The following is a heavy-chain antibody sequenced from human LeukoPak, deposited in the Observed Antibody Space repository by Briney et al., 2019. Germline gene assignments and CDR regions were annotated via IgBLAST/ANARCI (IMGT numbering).Heavy chain of an antibody. CDR2: IYYSGST. D-gene: IGHD3-22*01. V-gene: IGHV4-31*03. Sequence: PSETLSLTCTVSGGSISSGGYYWSWIRQHPGKGLEWIGYIYYSGSTYYNPSLKSRVTISVDTSKNQFSLKLSSVTAADTAVNYCARVAYYDSSGYYFDYWGQGTLVTVSS. J-gene: IGHJ4*02. CDR1: GGSISSGGYY. CDR3: ARVAYYDSSGYYFDY.